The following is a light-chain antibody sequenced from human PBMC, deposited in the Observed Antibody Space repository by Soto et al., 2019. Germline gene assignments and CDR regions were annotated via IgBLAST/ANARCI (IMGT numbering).Light chain of an antibody. J-gene: IGKJ1*01. V-gene: IGKV1-5*01. CDR1: QSISSW. CDR2: DAS. Sequence: DIQMTQSPSTLSASVGDRVTITCRASQSISSWLAWYQQKPGKAPKLLIYDASSLESGVPSRISGSGSGTEFTLTISSLQPDDFAPYYVQQYNSWTFGQGTKVEIK. CDR3: QQYNSWT.